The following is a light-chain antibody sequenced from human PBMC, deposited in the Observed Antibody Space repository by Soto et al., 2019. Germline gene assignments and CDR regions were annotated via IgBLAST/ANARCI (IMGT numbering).Light chain of an antibody. CDR3: QQYGSSRWT. V-gene: IGKV3-20*01. CDR1: QSVSSSY. CDR2: GAS. J-gene: IGKJ1*01. Sequence: EIVLTQSPGTLSLSPGERATVSCRASQSVSSSYLAWYQQKPGQAPRLLIYGASSRATGIPDRFSGSGSGTDFTLTISRLEPEDFAVYYCQQYGSSRWTFGQVTKVEIK.